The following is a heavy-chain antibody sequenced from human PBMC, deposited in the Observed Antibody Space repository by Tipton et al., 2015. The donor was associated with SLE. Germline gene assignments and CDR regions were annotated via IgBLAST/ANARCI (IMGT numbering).Heavy chain of an antibody. CDR1: GGSVSSGSYY. J-gene: IGHJ6*03. Sequence: TLSLTCTVSGGSVSSGSYYWSWIRQPPGKGLEWIGYIYYSGSTNYNPSLKSRVTISVDTSKNQFSLKLSSVTAADTAVYYCARERVERITGTTWDYYYYMDVWGKGTTVTVSS. CDR3: ARERVERITGTTWDYYYYMDV. CDR2: IYYSGST. D-gene: IGHD1-7*01. V-gene: IGHV4-61*01.